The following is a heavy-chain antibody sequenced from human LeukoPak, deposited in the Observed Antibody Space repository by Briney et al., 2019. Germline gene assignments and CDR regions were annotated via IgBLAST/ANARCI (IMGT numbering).Heavy chain of an antibody. CDR2: ISNSGSTI. J-gene: IGHJ4*02. V-gene: IGHV3-48*03. CDR3: ASPLAARLSSDY. Sequence: GGSLRLSCAASGFTFSSYEMNWVRQAPGKGLEWVSYISNSGSTIYYADSVKGRFTISRDNAKNSLYLQMNSLRAEDTAVYYCASPLAARLSSDYWGQGTLVTVSS. CDR1: GFTFSSYE. D-gene: IGHD6-6*01.